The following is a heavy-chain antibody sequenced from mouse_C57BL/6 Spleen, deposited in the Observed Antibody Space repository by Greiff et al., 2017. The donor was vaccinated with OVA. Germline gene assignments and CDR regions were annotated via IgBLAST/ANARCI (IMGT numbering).Heavy chain of an antibody. CDR1: GYAFSGAW. CDR2: IYPGDGDT. Sequence: VQLQQSGPELVKPGASVKISCKASGYAFSGAWMHWVKQRPGQGLEWIGRIYPGDGDTNYTGKFQGKATMTADKSSSTAYMQLSSLPSEDSAVYFCARGLGAMDYWGQGTSVTVSS. J-gene: IGHJ4*01. V-gene: IGHV1-82*01. D-gene: IGHD4-1*01. CDR3: ARGLGAMDY.